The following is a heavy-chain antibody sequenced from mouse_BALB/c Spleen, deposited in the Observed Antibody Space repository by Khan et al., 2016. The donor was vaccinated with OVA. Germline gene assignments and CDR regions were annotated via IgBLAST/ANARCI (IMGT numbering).Heavy chain of an antibody. D-gene: IGHD1-1*01. J-gene: IGHJ3*01. V-gene: IGHV5-6*01. Sequence: EVELVESGGDLVKSGGSLKLSCAASGFTFSPYSMSWVRQSPDKRLEWFATTSTDGDYTYYPDSVKGRSNLSRDNAKNTLYLRMSSLESEDTAIYYCATHVAGSFAYWGQGTLVTVSA. CDR3: ATHVAGSFAY. CDR2: TSTDGDYT. CDR1: GFTFSPYS.